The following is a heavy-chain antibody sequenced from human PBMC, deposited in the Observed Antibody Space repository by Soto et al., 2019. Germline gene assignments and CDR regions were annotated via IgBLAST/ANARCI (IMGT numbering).Heavy chain of an antibody. CDR3: ARFGVVAARGP. CDR1: GFTFSSYS. V-gene: IGHV3-21*01. D-gene: IGHD2-15*01. CDR2: ISSSSSYI. Sequence: EVQLVESGGGLVKPGGSLRLSCAASGFTFSSYSMNWVRQAPGKGLEWVSFISSSSSYIYYADSVKGRFTISRDNAKNSLYLQMNSLRAEDTAVYYCARFGVVAARGPWGQGTLVTVSS. J-gene: IGHJ5*02.